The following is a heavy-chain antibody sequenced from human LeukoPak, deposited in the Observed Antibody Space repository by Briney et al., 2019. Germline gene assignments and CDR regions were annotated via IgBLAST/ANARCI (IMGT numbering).Heavy chain of an antibody. J-gene: IGHJ6*03. CDR1: GFTFSSYS. V-gene: IGHV3-48*04. CDR3: ARGGSDRTQWSSSYYYYYYMDV. D-gene: IGHD6-19*01. CDR2: ISSSSSTI. Sequence: GGSLRLSCAASGFTFSSYSMNWVRQAPGKGLEWVSYISSSSSTIYYADSVKGRFTISRDNANNSLYLQMNSLRAEDTAVYYCARGGSDRTQWSSSYYYYYYMDVWGKGTTVTVSS.